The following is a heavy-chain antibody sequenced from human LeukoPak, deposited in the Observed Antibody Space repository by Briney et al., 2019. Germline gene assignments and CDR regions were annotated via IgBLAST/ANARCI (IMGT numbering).Heavy chain of an antibody. J-gene: IGHJ4*02. D-gene: IGHD3-22*01. Sequence: GGSLRLSCAASGFTVSSNYMSWVRQAPGKGLEWVSVIYSGGSTYYADSVKGRFTISRDNSKNTLYLQMNSLRAEDTAVYYCAKDRAHTITMIVRWGQGTLVTVSS. V-gene: IGHV3-53*01. CDR2: IYSGGST. CDR1: GFTVSSNY. CDR3: AKDRAHTITMIVR.